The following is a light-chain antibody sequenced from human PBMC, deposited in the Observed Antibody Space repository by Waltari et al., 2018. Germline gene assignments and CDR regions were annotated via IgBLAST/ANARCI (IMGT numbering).Light chain of an antibody. J-gene: IGKJ1*01. CDR1: QSVSSS. Sequence: IVLPQSPATLSLSPGERATLSCRASQSVSSSLAWYQHKPGQAPRLLIYDASISVTGIPARFSGSGSGTDFTLTISSLEPEDFAVYYCQQRSKWPWAFGQGTKVEIK. CDR3: QQRSKWPWA. V-gene: IGKV3-11*01. CDR2: DAS.